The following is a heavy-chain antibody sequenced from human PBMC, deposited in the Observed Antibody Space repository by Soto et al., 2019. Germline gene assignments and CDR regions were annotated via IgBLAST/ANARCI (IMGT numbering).Heavy chain of an antibody. CDR2: IYYSGST. Sequence: SETLSLTCTVSGGSISSSSYYWGWIRQPPGKGLEWIGSIYYSGSTYYNPSLKSRVTISVNTSKNKFALKLSSVTAADTAVYYCARSGVTIFGVVIKFFDYWGQGTLVTVSS. CDR3: ARSGVTIFGVVIKFFDY. J-gene: IGHJ4*02. V-gene: IGHV4-39*01. D-gene: IGHD3-3*01. CDR1: GGSISSSSYY.